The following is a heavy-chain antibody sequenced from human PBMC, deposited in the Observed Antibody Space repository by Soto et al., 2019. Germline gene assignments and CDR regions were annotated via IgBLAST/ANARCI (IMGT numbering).Heavy chain of an antibody. D-gene: IGHD2-21*01. J-gene: IGHJ4*02. Sequence: PSETLSLTCTVSSDSISSYYWIWIRQSPGKGLEWIGYTDYSGNTNYNPSLKSRVTISGDTSKNQFSLRLSSVTAADTAVYYCVWSVCDPLYYLDYWGQGTLVTVSS. CDR1: SDSISSYY. V-gene: IGHV4-59*08. CDR2: TDYSGNT. CDR3: VWSVCDPLYYLDY.